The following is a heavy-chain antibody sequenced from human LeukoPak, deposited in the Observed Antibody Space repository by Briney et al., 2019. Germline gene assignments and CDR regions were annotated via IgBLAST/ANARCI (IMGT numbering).Heavy chain of an antibody. D-gene: IGHD3-10*01. Sequence: PGRSLRLSCAASGFTFDDYAMHWVRQAPGKGLEWVSAISGSGGSTYYADSVKGRFTISRDNSENTLYLQMNSLKTEDTAVYYCTRGDITMVRGVMNYYYYGMDVWGQGTTVTVSS. CDR2: ISGSGGST. CDR3: TRGDITMVRGVMNYYYYGMDV. J-gene: IGHJ6*02. CDR1: GFTFDDYA. V-gene: IGHV3-23*01.